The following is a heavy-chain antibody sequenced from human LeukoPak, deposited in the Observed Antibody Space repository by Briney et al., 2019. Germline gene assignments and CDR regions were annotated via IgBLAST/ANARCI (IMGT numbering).Heavy chain of an antibody. Sequence: PSETLSLTCTVSGGSISSYHWSWIRQPPGKGLEWIGYIYYSGSTNYNPSLKSRVTISVDTSKNQFSLKLSSVTAADTAVYYCARAASFWSGYYDYWGQGTLVTVSS. CDR1: GGSISSYH. CDR3: ARAASFWSGYYDY. D-gene: IGHD3-3*01. V-gene: IGHV4-59*01. CDR2: IYYSGST. J-gene: IGHJ4*02.